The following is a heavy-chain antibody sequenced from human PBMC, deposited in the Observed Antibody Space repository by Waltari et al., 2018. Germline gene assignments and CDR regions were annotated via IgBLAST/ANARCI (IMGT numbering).Heavy chain of an antibody. CDR3: AKEGLTVAATED. CDR2: ISGSGATT. CDR1: GFAFSSHA. J-gene: IGHJ4*02. D-gene: IGHD6-19*01. V-gene: IGHV3-23*01. Sequence: EVQLLESGGALIQPGGSLKLSCAVSGFAFSSHAMSWGRQAPGEGLGWVSAISGSGATTYYADSMKGRFTISRDNSKNTFYLQMTSLTADDTGIYYCAKEGLTVAATEDWGQGTLVTVSS.